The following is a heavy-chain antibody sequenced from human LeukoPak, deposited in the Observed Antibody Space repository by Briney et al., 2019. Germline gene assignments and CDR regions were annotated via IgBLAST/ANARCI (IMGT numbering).Heavy chain of an antibody. D-gene: IGHD3-10*01. CDR2: IKQDGSEK. V-gene: IGHV3-7*01. J-gene: IGHJ3*02. CDR1: GFTFSSYW. Sequence: GGSLRLSCAASGFTFSSYWMSWVRQAPGKGLEWVANIKQDGSEKYYVDSVKGRFTISRDNAKNPLYLQMNSLRAEDTAVYYCARVLWFGSSDAFDIWGQGTMVTVSS. CDR3: ARVLWFGSSDAFDI.